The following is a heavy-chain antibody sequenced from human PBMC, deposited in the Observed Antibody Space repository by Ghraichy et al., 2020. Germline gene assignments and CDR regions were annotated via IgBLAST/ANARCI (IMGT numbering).Heavy chain of an antibody. CDR3: ARYGGMVGAPWWFDP. Sequence: SETLSLTCAVYGGSFSGFYWSWIRHLPGKGLEWIGEISHSGITKYKSSLKSRVTISLDTSNNQFSLRLSSVTAADTAVYYCARYGGMVGAPWWFDPWGKGTLVTVSS. D-gene: IGHD3-16*01. V-gene: IGHV4-34*01. CDR2: ISHSGIT. CDR1: GGSFSGFY. J-gene: IGHJ5*02.